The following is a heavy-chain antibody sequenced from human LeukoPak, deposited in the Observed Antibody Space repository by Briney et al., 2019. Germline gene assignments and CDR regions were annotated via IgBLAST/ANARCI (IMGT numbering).Heavy chain of an antibody. D-gene: IGHD2-15*01. CDR1: GFTFSSYW. J-gene: IGHJ6*03. V-gene: IGHV3-7*03. CDR3: AKFPDTDCSGGSCYFYYYYMDV. CDR2: IKQDGSEK. Sequence: GGSLRLSCAASGFTFSSYWMSWVRQAPGKGLEWVANIKQDGSEKYYVDSVKGRFTISRDNAKNSLYLQMNSLRAEDTAVYYCAKFPDTDCSGGSCYFYYYYMDVWGKGTTVTVSS.